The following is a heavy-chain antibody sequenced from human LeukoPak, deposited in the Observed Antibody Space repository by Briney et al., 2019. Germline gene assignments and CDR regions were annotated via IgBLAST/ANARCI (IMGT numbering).Heavy chain of an antibody. CDR3: AKATGGYWYFDL. CDR1: GFTFSSYA. CDR2: ISGSGGYT. D-gene: IGHD3-16*01. J-gene: IGHJ2*01. Sequence: PSGGSLRLSCAASGFTFSSYAMSWVRQAPGTGLEWVAAISGSGGYTYYADSVKGRFTISRDDSKNTMYLQMNSLRADDTAVYYCAKATGGYWYFDLWGRGTLVTVSS. V-gene: IGHV3-23*01.